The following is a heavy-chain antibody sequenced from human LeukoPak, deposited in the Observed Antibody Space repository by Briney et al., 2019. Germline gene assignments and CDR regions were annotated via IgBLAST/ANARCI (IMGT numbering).Heavy chain of an antibody. CDR2: IYYSGST. CDR3: ARMPYGVSAYSYYFDY. D-gene: IGHD4-17*01. V-gene: IGHV4-39*07. Sequence: SETLSLTCTVSGGSISSSSYYWGWIRQPPGKGLEWIGSIYYSGSTYYNPSLKSRVTISVDTSKNQFSLKLSSVTAADTAVYYCARMPYGVSAYSYYFDYWGQGTLVTVSS. J-gene: IGHJ4*02. CDR1: GGSISSSSYY.